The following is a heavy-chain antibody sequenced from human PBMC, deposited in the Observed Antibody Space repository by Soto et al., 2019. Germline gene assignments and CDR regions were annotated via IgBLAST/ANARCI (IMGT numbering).Heavy chain of an antibody. Sequence: QLQLQESGPGLVKPSETLSLTCTVSGGSISSSSYYWGWIRQPPGKGLEWIGSIYYSGSTYYNPSLKSRVTISVDTSKNQFSPKLSSVTAADTAVYYCASQGGSCELGYWGQGTLVTVSS. CDR1: GGSISSSSYY. V-gene: IGHV4-39*01. CDR3: ASQGGSCELGY. CDR2: IYYSGST. J-gene: IGHJ4*02. D-gene: IGHD2-15*01.